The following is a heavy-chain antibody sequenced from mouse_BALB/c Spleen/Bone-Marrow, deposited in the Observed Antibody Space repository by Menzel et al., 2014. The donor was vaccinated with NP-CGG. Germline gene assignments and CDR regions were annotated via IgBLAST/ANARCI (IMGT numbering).Heavy chain of an antibody. D-gene: IGHD2-13*01. CDR3: ARGLEYTMDY. V-gene: IGHV1-18*01. CDR1: GYSFTGYT. Sequence: VHVKQSGPELVKPEASMQISCKASGYSFTGYTMHWAKQSHGKNPGWIGLINPYNGGFNYNQKFKGKATLTVDKSSSTAYMERLSLTSEDSAVYYCARGLEYTMDYWGQGTSVTVSS. CDR2: INPYNGGF. J-gene: IGHJ4*01.